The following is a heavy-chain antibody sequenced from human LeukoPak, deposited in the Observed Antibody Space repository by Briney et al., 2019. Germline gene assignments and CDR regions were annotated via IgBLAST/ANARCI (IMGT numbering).Heavy chain of an antibody. V-gene: IGHV1-18*01. J-gene: IGHJ4*02. CDR1: GYTFTSYG. CDR2: ISAYNGNT. D-gene: IGHD6-19*01. CDR3: VSSRRYSSGWYGNY. Sequence: ASVKVSCKASGYTFTSYGISWVRQAPGQGLEWMGWISAYNGNTNYAQKLQGRVIMTTDTSTSTAYMELRSLRSDDTAVYYCVSSRRYSSGWYGNYWGQGTLVTVSS.